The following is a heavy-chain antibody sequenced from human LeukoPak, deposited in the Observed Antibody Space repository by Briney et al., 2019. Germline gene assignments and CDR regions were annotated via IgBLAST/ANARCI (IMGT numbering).Heavy chain of an antibody. V-gene: IGHV1-3*01. J-gene: IGHJ4*02. D-gene: IGHD3-22*01. CDR2: INAGNGST. CDR3: ARGSSGYPHYFDY. Sequence: ASVKVSCKASGYTFTGYAIHWVRQAPGQRLEWMGWINAGNGSTKYSQKFQGRVTITRDTSASTAYMELSSLRSEDTAVYYCARGSSGYPHYFDYWGQGTLVTVSS. CDR1: GYTFTGYA.